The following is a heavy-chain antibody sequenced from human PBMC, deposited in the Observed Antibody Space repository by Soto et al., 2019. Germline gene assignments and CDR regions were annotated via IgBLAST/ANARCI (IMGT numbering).Heavy chain of an antibody. Sequence: SETLSLTCAVYGGSFSGYYWNWIRQPPGKGLEWIGRIYATGTTDYNPSLKSRVMMSVDTSKKQFSLKLRSVTAADTAVYYCVRDGTKTLRDWFDPWGQGISVTVSS. V-gene: IGHV4-59*10. J-gene: IGHJ5*02. CDR2: IYATGTT. D-gene: IGHD1-1*01. CDR3: VRDGTKTLRDWFDP. CDR1: GGSFSGYY.